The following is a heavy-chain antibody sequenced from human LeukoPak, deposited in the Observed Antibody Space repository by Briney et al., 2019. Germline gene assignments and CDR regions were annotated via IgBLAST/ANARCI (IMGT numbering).Heavy chain of an antibody. D-gene: IGHD6-13*01. V-gene: IGHV4-4*07. CDR3: ARMNLAASGTPFDY. J-gene: IGHJ4*02. CDR1: GGSISTYY. Sequence: SETLSLTCTVSGGSISTYYWSWVRQPAGKELEWVGRIYKSGSTNYNPSLKSRVSISVDTSKNQSSLKVNFVTAADTALYYCARMNLAASGTPFDYWGPGILVTVSS. CDR2: IYKSGST.